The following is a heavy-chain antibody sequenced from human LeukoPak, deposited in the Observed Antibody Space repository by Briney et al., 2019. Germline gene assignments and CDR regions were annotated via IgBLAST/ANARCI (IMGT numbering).Heavy chain of an antibody. Sequence: PSETMSLTCTVSGGSISSSSYYWGWIRQPPGKGLEWIGSIYYSGSTYYNPSLKSRVTISVDTSKNQLSPKLSSVTAADTAVYYCARHGTTVVTRFDYWGQGTLVSVSS. V-gene: IGHV4-39*01. J-gene: IGHJ4*02. CDR3: ARHGTTVVTRFDY. CDR1: GGSISSSSYY. CDR2: IYYSGST. D-gene: IGHD4-23*01.